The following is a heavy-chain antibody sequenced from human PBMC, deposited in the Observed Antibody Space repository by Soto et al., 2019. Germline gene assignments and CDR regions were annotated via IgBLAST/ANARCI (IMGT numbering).Heavy chain of an antibody. CDR2: INPNSGGT. Sequence: GASVMVSCKASGYTFTGYYMHWVRQAPGQGLERMGWINPNSGGTNYAQKFQGRVTMTRDTSISTAYMELSRLRSDDTAVYYCARANPDNTSYYYDSSGYSAAGYFDYWGQGTLVTVSS. D-gene: IGHD3-22*01. CDR1: GYTFTGYY. J-gene: IGHJ4*02. CDR3: ARANPDNTSYYYDSSGYSAAGYFDY. V-gene: IGHV1-2*02.